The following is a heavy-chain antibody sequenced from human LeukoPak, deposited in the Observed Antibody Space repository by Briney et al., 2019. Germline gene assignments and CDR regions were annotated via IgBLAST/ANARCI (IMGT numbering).Heavy chain of an antibody. Sequence: PGGSLRLSCAASGFTFSDYYMSWIRQAPGKGLEWVSSISSSSSYIYYADSVRGRFTISRDNAKNSLYLQMNSLRVEDTAVYYCARESYDGGGLDYWGQGTLVTVSS. CDR2: ISSSSSYI. CDR1: GFTFSDYY. J-gene: IGHJ4*02. D-gene: IGHD3-22*01. CDR3: ARESYDGGGLDY. V-gene: IGHV3-11*06.